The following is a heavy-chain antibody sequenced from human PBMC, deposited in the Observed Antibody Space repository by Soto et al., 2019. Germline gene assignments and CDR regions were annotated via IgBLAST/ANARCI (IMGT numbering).Heavy chain of an antibody. CDR3: ARDNRENCSSTRLPYVNNCFDY. V-gene: IGHV4-59*01. Sequence: SETLSLTCTVSGGSIISYCWSWILQPPWKGLEWIGYIYYSGSTNYNPSLKSRVTISVDTSKNQFSLKLSSVTAADTAVYYCARDNRENCSSTRLPYVNNCFDYWGQGTLVTVSS. J-gene: IGHJ4*02. CDR1: GGSIISYC. CDR2: IYYSGST. D-gene: IGHD2-2*01.